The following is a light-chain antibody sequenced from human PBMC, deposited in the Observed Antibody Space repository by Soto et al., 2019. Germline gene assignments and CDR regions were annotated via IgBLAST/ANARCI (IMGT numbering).Light chain of an antibody. CDR3: QQRSNWPPVT. J-gene: IGKJ3*01. V-gene: IGKV3-11*01. CDR1: QSVSSY. CDR2: DAS. Sequence: EIVLTQSPATLSLSPGERATLSCRASQSVSSYLAWYQQKPGQAPRLLIYDASNRATGIPARFSGSGSGTDFTLTICGLEPEDFAVYYCQQRSNWPPVTFGPGTKVDIK.